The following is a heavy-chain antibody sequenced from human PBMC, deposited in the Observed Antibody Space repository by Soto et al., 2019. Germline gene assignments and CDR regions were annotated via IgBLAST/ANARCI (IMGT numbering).Heavy chain of an antibody. CDR3: SKDQPQYYYDSSGYGY. V-gene: IGHV3-23*01. Sequence: KGLEWVSAISGSGGSTYYADSVKGRFAISRDNSKNTLYLQMNSLRAEDTAVYYCSKDQPQYYYDSSGYGYSGQRTLGSVSS. J-gene: IGHJ4*02. CDR2: ISGSGGST. D-gene: IGHD3-22*01.